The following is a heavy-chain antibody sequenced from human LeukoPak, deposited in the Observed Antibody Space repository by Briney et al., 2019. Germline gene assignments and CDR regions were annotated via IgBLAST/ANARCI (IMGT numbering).Heavy chain of an antibody. J-gene: IGHJ6*02. CDR2: INNSGGST. V-gene: IGHV3-23*01. D-gene: IGHD2-2*02. CDR3: ARDKYCSSTSCYILGLDV. Sequence: GGSLRLSCAASGFTFTTYGISWVRQAPGRGLEWVATINNSGGSTYYADSVKGRFTISRDNAKNSLYLQMNSLRAEDTAVYYCARDKYCSSTSCYILGLDVWGQGTTVTVSS. CDR1: GFTFTTYG.